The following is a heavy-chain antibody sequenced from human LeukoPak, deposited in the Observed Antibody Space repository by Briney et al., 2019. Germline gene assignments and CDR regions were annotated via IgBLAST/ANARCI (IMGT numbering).Heavy chain of an antibody. CDR1: GGSFSGYY. Sequence: SETLSLTCAVYGGSFSGYYWSWIRQPPGKGLEWVGEINHSGSTNYNPSLKSRVTISVDTSKNQFSLKLSSVTAADTAVYYCARAGGIAVAGSSWGQGTLVTVSS. CDR2: INHSGST. J-gene: IGHJ4*02. CDR3: ARAGGIAVAGSS. D-gene: IGHD6-19*01. V-gene: IGHV4-34*01.